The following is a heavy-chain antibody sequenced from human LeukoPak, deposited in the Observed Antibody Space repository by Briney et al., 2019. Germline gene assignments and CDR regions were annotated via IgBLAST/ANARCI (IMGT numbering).Heavy chain of an antibody. D-gene: IGHD3-10*01. CDR3: ARDPAPDYGSGSLNWFDP. CDR2: INPNSGGT. CDR1: GYTFTGYY. J-gene: IGHJ5*02. V-gene: IGHV1-2*02. Sequence: ASVKVSCKASGYTFTGYYMHWVRQAPGQGLEWMGWINPNSGGTNYAQKFQGRVTMTRDTSISTAYMELSRLRSDDTAVYYCARDPAPDYGSGSLNWFDPWGQGTLVTVSS.